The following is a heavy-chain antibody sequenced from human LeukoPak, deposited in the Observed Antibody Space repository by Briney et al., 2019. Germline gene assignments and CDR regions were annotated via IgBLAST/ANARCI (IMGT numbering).Heavy chain of an antibody. D-gene: IGHD3-10*01. V-gene: IGHV4-34*01. CDR2: INHSGST. Sequence: SETLSLTCAVYGGSFSGYYWSWIRQPPGKGLEWVGEINHSGSTNYNPSLKSRVTISVDTSKNQFSLKPSSVTAADTAVYYCARVDGSEPPFDYWGQGTLVTVSS. J-gene: IGHJ4*02. CDR3: ARVDGSEPPFDY. CDR1: GGSFSGYY.